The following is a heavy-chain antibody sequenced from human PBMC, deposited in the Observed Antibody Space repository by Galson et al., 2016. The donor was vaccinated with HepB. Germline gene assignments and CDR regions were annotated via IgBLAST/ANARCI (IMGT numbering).Heavy chain of an antibody. CDR2: VSYGGSKN. J-gene: IGHJ4*02. V-gene: IGHV3-30*18. D-gene: IGHD2-2*01. CDR3: AKDGRIYCSSASCHDHFHY. CDR1: GFSFSNYG. Sequence: SLRLSCAASGFSFSNYGMHWVRQAPGKGLEWVAGVSYGGSKNYYVDSVKGRFTISRDNSKKTLYLQMNSLRAEDTAEYYCAKDGRIYCSSASCHDHFHYWGQGTLVTVSS.